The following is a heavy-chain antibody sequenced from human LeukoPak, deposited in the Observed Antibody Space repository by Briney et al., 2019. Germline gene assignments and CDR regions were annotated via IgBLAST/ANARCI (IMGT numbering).Heavy chain of an antibody. V-gene: IGHV3-21*01. CDR2: ISSSSSYI. Sequence: GGTLRLSCAASGFTFSSYSMNWVRQAPGKGLEWVSSISSSSSYIYYADSVKGRFTISRDNAKNSLYLQMNSLRAEDTAVYYCARDYYDSSGPDPMDVWGKGTTVTISS. D-gene: IGHD3-22*01. J-gene: IGHJ6*04. CDR3: ARDYYDSSGPDPMDV. CDR1: GFTFSSYS.